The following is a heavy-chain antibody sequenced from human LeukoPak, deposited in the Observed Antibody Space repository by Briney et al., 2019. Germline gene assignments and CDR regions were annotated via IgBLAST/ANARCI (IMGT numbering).Heavy chain of an antibody. V-gene: IGHV4-38-2*01. CDR3: ARPLGRFYDFAD. CDR2: IYHSGST. D-gene: IGHD3-3*01. Sequence: SETLSLTCAVSGYSISSGYYWGWIRQPPGKGLEWIGSIYHSGSTYYNPSLKSRVTISVDTSKDQFSLKLNSVTAADTAVYYCARPLGRFYDFADWGQGTLVTVSS. J-gene: IGHJ4*02. CDR1: GYSISSGYY.